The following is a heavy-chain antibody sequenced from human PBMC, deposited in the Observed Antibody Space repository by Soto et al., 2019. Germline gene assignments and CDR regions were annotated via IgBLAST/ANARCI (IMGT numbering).Heavy chain of an antibody. J-gene: IGHJ4*02. V-gene: IGHV2-5*02. D-gene: IGHD6-19*01. Sequence: QITLEESGPALVNPTQTLTLTCTVSGFSLNERAVEVGWIRQPPGKALEWVAFTYWDDDNHYSPSLKNRLTITKDTSKNQVVLTMTNTDPADTATYYCAHGSGWLFDYWGQGTQVTVSS. CDR2: TYWDDDN. CDR1: GFSLNERAVE. CDR3: AHGSGWLFDY.